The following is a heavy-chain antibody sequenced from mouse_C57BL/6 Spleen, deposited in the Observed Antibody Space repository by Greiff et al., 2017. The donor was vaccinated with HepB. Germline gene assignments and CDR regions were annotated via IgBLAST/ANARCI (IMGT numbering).Heavy chain of an antibody. CDR1: GYTFTSYW. Sequence: QVQLQQPGAELVKPGASVKLSCKASGYTFTSYWMHWVKQRPGQGLEWIGMIHPNSGSTNYNEKFKSKATLTVDKSSSTAYMQLSSLTSEDSAVYYCAREAITTAFPWFAYWGQRTLVTVSA. CDR2: IHPNSGST. CDR3: AREAITTAFPWFAY. J-gene: IGHJ3*01. V-gene: IGHV1-64*01. D-gene: IGHD1-2*01.